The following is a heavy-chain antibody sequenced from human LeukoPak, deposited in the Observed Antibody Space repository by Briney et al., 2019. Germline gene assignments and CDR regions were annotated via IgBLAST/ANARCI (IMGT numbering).Heavy chain of an antibody. CDR3: AKNYYYDSSGLALDY. CDR1: GFTFSSYG. V-gene: IGHV3-30*18. D-gene: IGHD3-22*01. J-gene: IGHJ4*02. Sequence: PGGFLRLSCAASGFTFSSYGMHWVRQAPGKGLEWVAVISYDGSNKYYADSVKGRFTISRDNSKNTLYLQMNSLRAEDTAVYYCAKNYYYDSSGLALDYWGQGTLVTVSS. CDR2: ISYDGSNK.